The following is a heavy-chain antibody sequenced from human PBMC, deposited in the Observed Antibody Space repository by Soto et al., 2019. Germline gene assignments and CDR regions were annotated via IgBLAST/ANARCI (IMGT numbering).Heavy chain of an antibody. Sequence: QVQLVESGGGVVQPGTSLRLSCAASGFTFSSYGMHWVRQAPGKGLERVAIILFDGSNKYYADAVKGRFTISRDNSKNTVYLQMNSLRVEDTAVYYCAKEAYSGATSGAPFDYGGQGTLVTVSS. J-gene: IGHJ4*02. CDR3: AKEAYSGATSGAPFDY. CDR1: GFTFSSYG. V-gene: IGHV3-30*18. CDR2: ILFDGSNK. D-gene: IGHD2-15*01.